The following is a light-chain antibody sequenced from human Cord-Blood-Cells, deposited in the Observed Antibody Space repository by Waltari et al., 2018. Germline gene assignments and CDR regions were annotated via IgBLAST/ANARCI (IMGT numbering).Light chain of an antibody. V-gene: IGLV2-18*02. CDR1: SSDVGSYNR. Sequence: QSALTQPPSVSGSPGQSVTISCTGTSSDVGSYNRVSWYQQPPGTAPKPMIYEVSNRPSGGPYRFSGSKSGNTASLTISGLQAEDEADYYCSSYTSSSVVFGGGTKLTVL. CDR2: EVS. CDR3: SSYTSSSVV. J-gene: IGLJ2*01.